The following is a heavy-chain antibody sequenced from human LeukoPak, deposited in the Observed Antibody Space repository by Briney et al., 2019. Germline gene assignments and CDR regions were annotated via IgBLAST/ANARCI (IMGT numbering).Heavy chain of an antibody. CDR2: IYHSGST. CDR1: DDSISTYY. V-gene: IGHV4-59*01. CDR3: ASGRSRLHR. D-gene: IGHD6-13*01. Sequence: PSETLSLTCTVSDDSISTYYWSWIRQPPGKGLEWIGYIYHSGSTNYNPSLKSRVTISVDTSKNQFSLKLSSVTAADTAVYYCASGRSRLHRWGQGTLVAVSS. J-gene: IGHJ1*01.